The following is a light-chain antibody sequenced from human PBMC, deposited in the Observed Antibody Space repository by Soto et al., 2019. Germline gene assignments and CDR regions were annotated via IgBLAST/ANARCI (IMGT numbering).Light chain of an antibody. Sequence: EIVMTQSPATLSLSPGERATLSCRASQSVSSYLAWYQHKPGQAPRLLIYDASNRATGIPARFSGSGSGTEFTLTISSLQSEDCAIYYCQQYHTWPITFGGGTRLEIK. J-gene: IGKJ5*01. CDR2: DAS. V-gene: IGKV3D-15*01. CDR1: QSVSSY. CDR3: QQYHTWPIT.